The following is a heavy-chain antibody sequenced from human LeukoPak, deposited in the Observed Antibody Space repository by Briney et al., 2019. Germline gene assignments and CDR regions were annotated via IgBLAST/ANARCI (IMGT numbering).Heavy chain of an antibody. CDR3: AGLYYYGSGNRAFDY. Sequence: PGGSLRLSCAASGFTFSSYWMNWVRQAPGKGLEWVANIKQDGSEKYYVDSVKGRFTISRDNAKNSLYLQMNSLRAEDTAAYYCAGLYYYGSGNRAFDYWGQGTLVTVSS. CDR2: IKQDGSEK. V-gene: IGHV3-7*01. D-gene: IGHD3-10*01. CDR1: GFTFSSYW. J-gene: IGHJ4*02.